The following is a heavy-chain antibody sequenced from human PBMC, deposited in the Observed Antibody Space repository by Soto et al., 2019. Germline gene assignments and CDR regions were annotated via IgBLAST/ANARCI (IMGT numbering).Heavy chain of an antibody. CDR1: GYSFNSYW. Sequence: GEFLKTSWKGSGYSFNSYWIGWVRQMPGKGLEWMGIIDPGDSDTRYSPSFQGQVTISADKSITTAYLQWSSLKASDTAMYYCARQGVDYGLDVWGQGTTVTVSS. J-gene: IGHJ6*02. CDR3: ARQGVDYGLDV. D-gene: IGHD2-21*01. V-gene: IGHV5-51*01. CDR2: IDPGDSDT.